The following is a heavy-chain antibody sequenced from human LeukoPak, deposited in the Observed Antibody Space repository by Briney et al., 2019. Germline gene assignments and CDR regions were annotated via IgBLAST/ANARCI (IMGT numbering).Heavy chain of an antibody. CDR3: ARVDDYNYSSFDY. CDR2: INPNNGDT. Sequence: GASVKVSCKASGYTFTGHYMHWVRQAPGQGLEWMGWINPNNGDTKYAQKFQGRVSMTRDTSINTYYMELSRLRSDDTVVYYCARVDDYNYSSFDYWGQGTLVTVST. D-gene: IGHD5-24*01. CDR1: GYTFTGHY. V-gene: IGHV1-2*02. J-gene: IGHJ4*02.